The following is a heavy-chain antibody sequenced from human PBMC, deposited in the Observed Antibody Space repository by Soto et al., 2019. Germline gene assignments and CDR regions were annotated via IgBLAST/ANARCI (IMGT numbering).Heavy chain of an antibody. V-gene: IGHV3-23*01. CDR3: AKEGVVAATGAEYFQH. CDR2: ISGSGGST. CDR1: GFTFSSYA. Sequence: EVQLLESGGGLVQPGGSLRLSCAASGFTFSSYAMSWVRQAPGKGLEWVSAISGSGGSTYYADSVKGRFTISRDNSKNTLYLQMKSLRAEDTAVYYCAKEGVVAATGAEYFQHWGQGTLVTVSS. J-gene: IGHJ1*01. D-gene: IGHD2-15*01.